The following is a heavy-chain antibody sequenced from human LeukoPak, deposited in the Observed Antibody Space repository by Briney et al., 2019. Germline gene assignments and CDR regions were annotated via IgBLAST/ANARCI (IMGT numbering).Heavy chain of an antibody. D-gene: IGHD2/OR15-2a*01. Sequence: PGGSLRLSCAAPGFTFSSYAMSWVRQAPGKGLEWVSAISGSGGSTYYADSVKGRFTISRDNSKNTLYLQMNSLRAEDTAVYYCAKGLTPFHAYYFDYWGQGTLVTVSS. CDR3: AKGLTPFHAYYFDY. V-gene: IGHV3-23*01. CDR2: ISGSGGST. CDR1: GFTFSSYA. J-gene: IGHJ4*02.